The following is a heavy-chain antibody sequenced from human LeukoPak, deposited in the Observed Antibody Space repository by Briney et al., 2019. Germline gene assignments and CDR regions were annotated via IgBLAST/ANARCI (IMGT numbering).Heavy chain of an antibody. CDR3: ALSIAAAGHAFDI. J-gene: IGHJ3*02. Sequence: SVKVSCKASGYTFTSYDISWVRQAPGQGLEWMGGIIPIFGTANYAQKFQGRVTITADKSTSTAYMELSSLRSEDTAVYYCALSIAAAGHAFDIWGQGTMVTVSS. D-gene: IGHD6-13*01. CDR1: GYTFTSYD. V-gene: IGHV1-69*06. CDR2: IIPIFGTA.